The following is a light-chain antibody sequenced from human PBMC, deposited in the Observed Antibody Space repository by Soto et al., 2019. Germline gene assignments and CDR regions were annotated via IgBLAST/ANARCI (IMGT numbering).Light chain of an antibody. J-gene: IGKJ1*01. CDR1: QSVGGNF. CDR2: GAS. V-gene: IGKV3-20*01. Sequence: EIVLTQSPGTLSSSPGERATLSCRASQSVGGNFLAWYQQKPGQAPRLLIHGASSRATGIPDRFSGSGSGTDFTLTIGRLEPEDFALYYCQHYGSSPWTFGQGTEVEIK. CDR3: QHYGSSPWT.